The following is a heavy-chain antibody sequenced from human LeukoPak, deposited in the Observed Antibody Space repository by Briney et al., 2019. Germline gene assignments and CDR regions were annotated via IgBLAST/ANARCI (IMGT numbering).Heavy chain of an antibody. CDR2: ISYDGSNK. CDR1: GFTFSSYA. D-gene: IGHD2-15*01. CDR3: ARDLTVRCSGGSCYSAFDY. Sequence: GRSLRLSCAASGFTFSSYAMHWVRQAPGKGLEWVAVISYDGSNKYYADSVKGRFTISRDNSKNTLYLQMNSLRAEDTAVYYCARDLTVRCSGGSCYSAFDYWGQGTLVTVSS. V-gene: IGHV3-30*04. J-gene: IGHJ4*02.